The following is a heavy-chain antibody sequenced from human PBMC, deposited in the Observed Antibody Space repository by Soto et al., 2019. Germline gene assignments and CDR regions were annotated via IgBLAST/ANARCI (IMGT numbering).Heavy chain of an antibody. CDR2: ISGSGGST. D-gene: IGHD6-19*01. V-gene: IGHV3-23*01. Sequence: GGSLRLSCAASGFTFSSYAMSWVRQAPGKGLEWVSAISGSGGSTYYADSVKGRFTISRDNSKNTLYLQMNSLRAEDTAVYYCAKAQGSSGWYQTDYYYMDVWGKGTTVTVSS. J-gene: IGHJ6*03. CDR3: AKAQGSSGWYQTDYYYMDV. CDR1: GFTFSSYA.